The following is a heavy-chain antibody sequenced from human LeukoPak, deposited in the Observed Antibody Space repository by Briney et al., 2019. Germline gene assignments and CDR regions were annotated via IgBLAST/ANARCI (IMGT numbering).Heavy chain of an antibody. CDR2: IYSGGGT. CDR1: GFIVSSNY. CDR3: ARGPHYTYFDY. Sequence: GGSLRLSCAASGFIVSSNYMSWVRQAPGKGLERVSIIYSGGGTYYADSVKGRFTISRDNSRNTLYLHMNSLRAEDTAVYYCARGPHYTYFDYWGQGTLVTVSS. J-gene: IGHJ4*02. D-gene: IGHD4-11*01. V-gene: IGHV3-53*01.